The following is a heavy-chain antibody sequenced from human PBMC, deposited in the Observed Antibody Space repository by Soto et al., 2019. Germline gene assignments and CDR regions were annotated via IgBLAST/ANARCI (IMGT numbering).Heavy chain of an antibody. J-gene: IGHJ6*02. D-gene: IGHD3-10*01. CDR1: GYSFTSYW. CDR3: ARAYYYGSGSLNYYGLDV. CDR2: IYPGDSDT. Sequence: CKGSGYSFTSYWIGWVRQMPGKGLEWMGVIYPGDSDTRYSPSFQGQVTISADKSISTAYLQWSSLKASDTAMYYCARAYYYGSGSLNYYGLDVWGQGTTVTVSS. V-gene: IGHV5-51*01.